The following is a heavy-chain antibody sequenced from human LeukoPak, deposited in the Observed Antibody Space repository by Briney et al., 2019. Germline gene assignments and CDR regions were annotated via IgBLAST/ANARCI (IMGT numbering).Heavy chain of an antibody. CDR1: GGSISSSNYY. CDR2: IYYSGST. CDR3: ARAPIEQWLAYFDY. Sequence: PSETLSLTCTVSGGSISSSNYYWGWIRQPPGKGLEWIGTIYYSGSTYYNPSLKSRITISVDTSKNQFSLKLSSVTAADTAVYYCARAPIEQWLAYFDYWGQGTLVTVSS. D-gene: IGHD6-19*01. V-gene: IGHV4-39*01. J-gene: IGHJ4*02.